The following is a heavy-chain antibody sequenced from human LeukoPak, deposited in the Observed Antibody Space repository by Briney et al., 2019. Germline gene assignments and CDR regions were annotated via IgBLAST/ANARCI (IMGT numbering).Heavy chain of an antibody. Sequence: PGGSLRLSCAASGFTFSRYEMNWVRQAPGKGLEWVSYISSSGSTIYYADSVKGRFAISRDNAKNSLYLQMNSLRAEDTAVYYCASYPIGGSGSYYYYYYGMDVWGKGTTVTVSP. D-gene: IGHD3-10*01. V-gene: IGHV3-48*03. CDR3: ASYPIGGSGSYYYYYYGMDV. CDR1: GFTFSRYE. CDR2: ISSSGSTI. J-gene: IGHJ6*04.